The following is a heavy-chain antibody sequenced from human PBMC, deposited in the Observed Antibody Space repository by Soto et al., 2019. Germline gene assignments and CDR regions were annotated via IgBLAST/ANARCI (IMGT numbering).Heavy chain of an antibody. CDR3: AREEGNWFDP. J-gene: IGHJ5*02. V-gene: IGHV4-39*02. CDR1: GGSISSSSYY. CDR2: IYYSGST. Sequence: PSETLSLTCTVSGGSISSSSYYWGWIRQPPGKGLEWIGSIYYSGSTYYNPSLKSRVTISVDTSKNQFSLKLSSVTAADTAVYYCAREEGNWFDPWGRGTLVTVSS.